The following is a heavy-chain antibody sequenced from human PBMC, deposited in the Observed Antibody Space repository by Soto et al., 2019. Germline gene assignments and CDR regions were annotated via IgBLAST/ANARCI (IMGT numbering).Heavy chain of an antibody. CDR1: GGTFSSYA. CDR2: IIPVFNTS. J-gene: IGHJ4*02. Sequence: GASVKVSCNASGGTFSSYAISWVRQAPGQRLEWLGGIIPVFNTSNFAQNLQGRVKFTADESTSTSYMELSSLTPDDTAMYFCARVAESLTTVTYYYFDIWGQGTLVTVSS. CDR3: ARVAESLTTVTYYYFDI. V-gene: IGHV1-69*13. D-gene: IGHD4-17*01.